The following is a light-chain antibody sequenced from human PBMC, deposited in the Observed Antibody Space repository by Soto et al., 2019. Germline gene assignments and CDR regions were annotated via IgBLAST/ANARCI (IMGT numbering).Light chain of an antibody. CDR3: QQYNQWPRT. Sequence: EIEMTQYPATLSVSPGERATLSCRASQSLGTNLAWFQQKPGQVPRLLIHGASTRATGIPARFSGSGSGTDFTLTISSLQSEDFAVYYCQQYNQWPRTFGQGT. CDR1: QSLGTN. CDR2: GAS. J-gene: IGKJ1*01. V-gene: IGKV3-15*01.